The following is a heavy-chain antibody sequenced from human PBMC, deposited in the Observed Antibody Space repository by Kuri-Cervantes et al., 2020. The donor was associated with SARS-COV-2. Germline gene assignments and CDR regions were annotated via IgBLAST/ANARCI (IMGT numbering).Heavy chain of an antibody. J-gene: IGHJ4*02. CDR1: GFTFSSYA. Sequence: GESLKISCAASGFTFSSYAMHWVRQAPGKGLEWVAVISYDGSNKYYADSVKGRFTISRDNSKNTLYLQMNSLRAEDTAVYNCARGGSSGWSQLEYRGQGTLVTVSS. CDR3: ARGGSSGWSQLEY. D-gene: IGHD6-19*01. V-gene: IGHV3-30*04. CDR2: ISYDGSNK.